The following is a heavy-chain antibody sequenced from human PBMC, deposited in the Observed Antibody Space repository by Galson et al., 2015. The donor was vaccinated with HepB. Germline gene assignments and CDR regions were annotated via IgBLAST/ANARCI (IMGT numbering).Heavy chain of an antibody. V-gene: IGHV3-21*01. CDR3: ARDKAMSYYLDF. CDR1: GFTFSSFG. CDR2: IITTGSYI. J-gene: IGHJ4*02. Sequence: SLRLSCAASGFTFSSFGLTWVRQAPGKGLEWVSSIITTGSYIYYSDSVKGRFTISRDNAKNSLYPQMNSLRAEDTAVYYCARDKAMSYYLDFWGQGTLVTVSS. D-gene: IGHD3/OR15-3a*01.